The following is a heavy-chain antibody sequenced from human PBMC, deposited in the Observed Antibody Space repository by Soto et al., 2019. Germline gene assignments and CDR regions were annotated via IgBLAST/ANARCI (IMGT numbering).Heavy chain of an antibody. J-gene: IGHJ4*02. V-gene: IGHV4-34*01. CDR2: INHSGST. Sequence: QVQLQQWGAGLLKPSETLSLTCAVYGGSFSGYYWSWIRQPPGKGLEWIGEINHSGSTNYNPSLKSRVTISVDTSKNQFSLKLSSVTAADTAVYYCARGRVAVAGRGRDFDYWGQGTLVTVSS. CDR3: ARGRVAVAGRGRDFDY. CDR1: GGSFSGYY. D-gene: IGHD6-19*01.